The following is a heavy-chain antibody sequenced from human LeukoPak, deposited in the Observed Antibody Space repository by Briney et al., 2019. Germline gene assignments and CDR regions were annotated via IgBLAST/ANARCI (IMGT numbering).Heavy chain of an antibody. CDR3: ARVSESEWNFDL. CDR1: GFTFSSFA. D-gene: IGHD1-14*01. J-gene: IGHJ2*01. CDR2: ISGYGDTT. Sequence: PGGSLRLSCSASGFTFSSFAMNWVRQAPGKGLEWVSIISGYGDTTYYTDSVKGRFTISRDNSKNTLYLQMNSLRVEDTAVYYCARVSESEWNFDLWGRGTLVTVSS. V-gene: IGHV3-23*01.